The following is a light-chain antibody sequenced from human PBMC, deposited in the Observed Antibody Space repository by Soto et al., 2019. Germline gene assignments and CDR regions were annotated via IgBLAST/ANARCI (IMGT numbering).Light chain of an antibody. V-gene: IGKV3-20*01. CDR1: QSVNIY. J-gene: IGKJ1*01. CDR3: QQYGSSPWT. CDR2: GAS. Sequence: EIVMTQSPATLSVSPGERATLSCRASQSVNIYLAWYQQKPGQAPRLLIYGASSRATGIPDRFSGSGSGTDFTLTISRLEPEDFAVYYCQQYGSSPWTFGQGTKVDNK.